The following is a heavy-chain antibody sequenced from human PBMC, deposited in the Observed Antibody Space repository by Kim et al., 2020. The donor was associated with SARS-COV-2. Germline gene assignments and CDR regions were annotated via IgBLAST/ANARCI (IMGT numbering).Heavy chain of an antibody. Sequence: GGSLRLSCVASGFTFRTYGMTWVRHVPGKGLEWVALITGSGGTTFYADSVKGRFTISRDNFKNTLFLQMNSLRAEDTAVYYCAKRFEVPSSVNYFDYWGQGTLVTVSS. CDR2: ITGSGGTT. CDR3: AKRFEVPSSVNYFDY. CDR1: GFTFRTYG. V-gene: IGHV3-23*01. D-gene: IGHD2-2*01. J-gene: IGHJ4*02.